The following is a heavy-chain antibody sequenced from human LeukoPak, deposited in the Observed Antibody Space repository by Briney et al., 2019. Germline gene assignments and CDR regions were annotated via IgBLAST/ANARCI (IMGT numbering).Heavy chain of an antibody. J-gene: IGHJ4*02. Sequence: PGGSLRLSCAASGFTFSSYAMHWVHQAPAKGLEYVSGISAYGDNTYYANSVKGRFTISRDNSKNTLYLQMGSLRPDDMAVYYCARDVRQQLATGGFDFWGQGTLVTVSS. CDR1: GFTFSSYA. V-gene: IGHV3-64*01. CDR2: ISAYGDNT. D-gene: IGHD6-13*01. CDR3: ARDVRQQLATGGFDF.